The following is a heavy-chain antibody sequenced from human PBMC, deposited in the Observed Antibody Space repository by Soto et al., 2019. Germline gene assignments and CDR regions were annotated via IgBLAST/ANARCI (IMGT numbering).Heavy chain of an antibody. J-gene: IGHJ4*02. Sequence: QVHLVQSGAEVKKPGASVKVSCKASGYTFTSYGITWVRQAPGQGLEWMGWISAHNGNTDYAQKLQGRVIVTRDTSTSTAYMELRILISDDTAVYYCARGRYGDYWGQGALFTVSS. D-gene: IGHD1-1*01. CDR2: ISAHNGNT. CDR3: ARGRYGDY. V-gene: IGHV1-18*01. CDR1: GYTFTSYG.